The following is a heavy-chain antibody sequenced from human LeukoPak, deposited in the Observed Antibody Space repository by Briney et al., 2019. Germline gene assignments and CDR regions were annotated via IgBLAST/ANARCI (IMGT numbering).Heavy chain of an antibody. V-gene: IGHV3-66*01. CDR2: IYADGST. CDR3: ARDKLMVRGAYDH. J-gene: IGHJ4*02. Sequence: GSLRLSCAASGLIVSSNYMSWVRQAPGKGLQWVSVIYADGSTYYADSVKGRFTISRDNSNNTLYLQMNNLRAEDTAVYYCARDKLMVRGAYDHWGQGTLVTVSS. D-gene: IGHD3-10*01. CDR1: GLIVSSNY.